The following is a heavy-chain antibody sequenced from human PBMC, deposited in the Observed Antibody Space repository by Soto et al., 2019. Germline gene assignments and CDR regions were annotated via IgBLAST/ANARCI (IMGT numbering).Heavy chain of an antibody. CDR3: ARPTTGSSPDY. CDR2: IYPGDSET. V-gene: IGHV5-51*01. CDR1: GYSFTTSW. D-gene: IGHD6-13*01. Sequence: GESLKISCQGSGYSFTTSWIGWVRQMPGKGLEWMAIIYPGDSETRYIPSFQGQVTISVDKSITTTYLQWSSLKASDTAVYYCARPTTGSSPDYWGQGTPVTVSS. J-gene: IGHJ4*02.